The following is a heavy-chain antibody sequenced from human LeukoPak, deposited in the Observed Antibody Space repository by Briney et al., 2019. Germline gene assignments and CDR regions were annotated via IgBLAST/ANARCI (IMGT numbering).Heavy chain of an antibody. V-gene: IGHV4-39*07. Sequence: PSETLSLTCTVSGGSISSSSYYWGWIRQPPGKGLEWIGSIYYSGSTYYNPSLKSRVTISVDTSKNQFSLELISVTAADTAVYYCARDWGVSARPGYMDVWGKGTTVTVSS. CDR3: ARDWGVSARPGYMDV. J-gene: IGHJ6*03. CDR1: GGSISSSSYY. D-gene: IGHD6-6*01. CDR2: IYYSGST.